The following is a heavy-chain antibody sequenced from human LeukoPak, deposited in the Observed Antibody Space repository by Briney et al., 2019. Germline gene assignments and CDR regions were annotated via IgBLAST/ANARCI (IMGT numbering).Heavy chain of an antibody. D-gene: IGHD3-9*01. CDR2: INPNSGGT. CDR1: GYTSTGYY. CDR3: ARRYYDALTGYYPFDH. V-gene: IGHV1-2*02. Sequence: SVKVSCKASGYTSTGYYMHWVRQAPGQGLEWMGWINPNSGGTNYSQKFQGRVTMTRDRSISTVYMELSGLTSDDTAVFYCARRYYDALTGYYPFDHWGQGTLVTVSS. J-gene: IGHJ4*02.